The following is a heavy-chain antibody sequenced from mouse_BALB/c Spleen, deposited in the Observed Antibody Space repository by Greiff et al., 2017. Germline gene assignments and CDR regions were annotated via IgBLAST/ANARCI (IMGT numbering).Heavy chain of an antibody. Sequence: EVQLQQSGPELVKPGASVKISCKASGYSFTGYFMNWVMQSHGKSLEWIGRINPYNGDTFYNQKFKGKATLTVDKSSSTAHMELRSLASEDSAVYYCARGAMITDYAMDYWGQGTSVTVSS. V-gene: IGHV1-20*02. J-gene: IGHJ4*01. CDR3: ARGAMITDYAMDY. CDR1: GYSFTGYF. D-gene: IGHD2-4*01. CDR2: INPYNGDT.